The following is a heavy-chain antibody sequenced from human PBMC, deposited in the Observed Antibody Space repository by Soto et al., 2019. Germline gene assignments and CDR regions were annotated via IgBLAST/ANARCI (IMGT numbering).Heavy chain of an antibody. D-gene: IGHD3-10*01. CDR2: ISYDGSNK. CDR3: ARSEVLLWFGEFLGSTD. V-gene: IGHV3-30-3*01. J-gene: IGHJ4*02. Sequence: QVQLVESGGGVVQPGRSLRLSCAASGFTFSSYAMHWVRQAPGKGLEWVAVISYDGSNKYYADSVKGRFTISRDNSKNTLYLQMNSLRAEDTAVYYCARSEVLLWFGEFLGSTDWGQGTLVTVSS. CDR1: GFTFSSYA.